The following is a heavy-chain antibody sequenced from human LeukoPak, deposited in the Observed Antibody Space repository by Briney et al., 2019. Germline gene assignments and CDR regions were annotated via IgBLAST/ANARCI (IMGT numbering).Heavy chain of an antibody. Sequence: GGSLRLSCAASAFTFSSYGMHWVRQAPGKGLEWVAVIWFDGSNQYYADSVKGRFTISRDNSKNTLYLEMNSLRDEDTAVFYCAREERGYSYALLYWGQGTLVTVSS. CDR1: AFTFSSYG. CDR2: IWFDGSNQ. V-gene: IGHV3-33*01. J-gene: IGHJ4*02. D-gene: IGHD5-18*01. CDR3: AREERGYSYALLY.